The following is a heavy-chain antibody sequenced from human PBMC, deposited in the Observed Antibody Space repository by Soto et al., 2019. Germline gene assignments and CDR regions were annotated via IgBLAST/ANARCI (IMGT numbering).Heavy chain of an antibody. V-gene: IGHV3-23*01. CDR2: ISGSGGRA. Sequence: GGSLRLSCAASGFTFSSYAMSWVRQAPGKGLEWVSAISGSGGRAYYADSVKGRFTISSYNSKNKIYLKMNSLRAEDTAVYYCAKAGEQQLYGYYGMDVWGQGTTVTVSS. CDR1: GFTFSSYA. D-gene: IGHD6-13*01. J-gene: IGHJ6*02. CDR3: AKAGEQQLYGYYGMDV.